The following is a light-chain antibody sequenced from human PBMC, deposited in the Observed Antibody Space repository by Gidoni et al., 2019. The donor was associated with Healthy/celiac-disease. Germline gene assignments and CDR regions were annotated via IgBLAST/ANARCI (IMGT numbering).Light chain of an antibody. CDR1: QSVISSY. CDR2: DAS. V-gene: IGKV3D-20*01. Sequence: EIVLTQSPATLSLSPGERATLSCGASQSVISSYLAWYQQKPGLAPRLLIYDASSRATGIPARFSGSGSGTDFTLTISRLEPEDFAVYYCQQYATFXGXTKVEIK. CDR3: QQYAT. J-gene: IGKJ4*01.